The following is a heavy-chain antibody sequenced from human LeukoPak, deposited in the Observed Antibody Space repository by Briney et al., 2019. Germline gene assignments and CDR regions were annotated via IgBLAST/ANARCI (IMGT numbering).Heavy chain of an antibody. Sequence: PGGSLRLSCAVSGSTSSRNFMSWVRQTPEKGLEWVANIDQDGCEKNYVDSVKGRFTISRDNAKNSLFLQMNSLRAEDTAIYYCASGAGWESGYWGQGTLVTVSS. J-gene: IGHJ4*02. CDR2: IDQDGCEK. V-gene: IGHV3-7*01. CDR1: GSTSSRNF. CDR3: ASGAGWESGY. D-gene: IGHD1-26*01.